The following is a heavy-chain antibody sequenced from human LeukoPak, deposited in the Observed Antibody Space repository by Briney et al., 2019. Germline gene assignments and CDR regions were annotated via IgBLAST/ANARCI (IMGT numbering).Heavy chain of an antibody. CDR1: GFTLSSYA. D-gene: IGHD6-13*01. CDR2: ISISGGST. V-gene: IGHV3-23*01. Sequence: GGSLRLSCAASGFTLSSYAMSWVRQAPGKGLEWVSSISISGGSTFYTDSVKGRFTISRGSSKNTLYLQMTSLRAEDTAIYYCAKAEGSSTWYRGEYFQHWGQGTLVTVSS. J-gene: IGHJ1*01. CDR3: AKAEGSSTWYRGEYFQH.